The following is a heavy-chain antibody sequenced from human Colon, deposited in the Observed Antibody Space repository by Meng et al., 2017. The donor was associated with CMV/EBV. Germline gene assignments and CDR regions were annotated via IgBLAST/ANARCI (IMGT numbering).Heavy chain of an antibody. CDR3: ATDYGDYYFDR. CDR1: GGAISSSTYY. D-gene: IGHD4-17*01. CDR2: IYYSGYT. Sequence: LQPPESGPGLVKPSETLSLTCTVSGGAISSSTYYWGWIRQTPGKGLEWIGNIYYSGYTYYTPSLKSRLTISVDTSKNQFSLKLTSVTAADTAVYYCATDYGDYYFDRWGQGTLVTVSS. V-gene: IGHV4-39*07. J-gene: IGHJ4*02.